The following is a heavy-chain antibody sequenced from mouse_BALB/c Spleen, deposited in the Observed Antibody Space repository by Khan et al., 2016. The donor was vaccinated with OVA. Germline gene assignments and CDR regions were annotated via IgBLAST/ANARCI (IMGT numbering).Heavy chain of an antibody. CDR2: INPSTAYT. CDR1: GYTFINYW. D-gene: IGHD1-1*01. Sequence: QVQLQQSGAELAKPGASVKMSCKASGYTFINYWILWVKQRPGQGLEWIGYINPSTAYTEYNQNFKDKATLTADKSSRTAYMQLSSLTSEDSAVYCCARMGLRWDFDYWGQGTTLTVSS. CDR3: ARMGLRWDFDY. V-gene: IGHV1-7*01. J-gene: IGHJ2*01.